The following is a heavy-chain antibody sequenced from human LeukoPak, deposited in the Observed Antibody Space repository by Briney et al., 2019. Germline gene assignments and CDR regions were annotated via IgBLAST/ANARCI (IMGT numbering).Heavy chain of an antibody. CDR1: GFTFSSYS. D-gene: IGHD5-18*01. CDR2: ISSSSSSI. Sequence: GGSLRLSCAASGFTFSSYSMNWVRQAPGKGLEWVSSISSSSSSIYYADSVKGRFTISRDNTKNSLYLQMNSLRAEDTAVYYCARDRPRYSYEVSDFYIWGQGTMVTVSS. CDR3: ARDRPRYSYEVSDFYI. V-gene: IGHV3-21*01. J-gene: IGHJ3*02.